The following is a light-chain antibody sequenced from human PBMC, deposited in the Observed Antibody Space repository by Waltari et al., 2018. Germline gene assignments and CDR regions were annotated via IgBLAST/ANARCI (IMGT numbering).Light chain of an antibody. CDR1: QSLLHSNGYNY. V-gene: IGKV2-28*01. CDR2: LGS. Sequence: DIVMTQSPLSLPVTPGEPASISCRSSQSLLHSNGYNYLDWYLQKPGQSPQLLIYLGSNRASGVPDRFSGSGSGTDFTLKISRVEAEDVGVYYCMQALRPWTFGQGTKVEIK. J-gene: IGKJ1*01. CDR3: MQALRPWT.